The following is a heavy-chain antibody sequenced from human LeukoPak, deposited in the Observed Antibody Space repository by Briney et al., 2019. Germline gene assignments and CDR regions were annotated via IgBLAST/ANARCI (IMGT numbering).Heavy chain of an antibody. J-gene: IGHJ4*02. CDR2: ISSDGGST. V-gene: IGHV3-64*04. Sequence: PGGSLRLSCSASGFTFSTYAMYWVRQGPGKGLEYVSAISSDGGSTNYADSVKGRSTIFRDNAKNTLYLQMNSLRAEDTAVYYCVRDLGGRSGHWGQGTLVTVSS. CDR1: GFTFSTYA. CDR3: VRDLGGRSGH. D-gene: IGHD1-26*01.